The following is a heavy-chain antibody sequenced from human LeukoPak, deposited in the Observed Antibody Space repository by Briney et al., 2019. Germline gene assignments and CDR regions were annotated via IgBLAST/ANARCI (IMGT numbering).Heavy chain of an antibody. D-gene: IGHD3-22*01. CDR3: ARAYYYDSSGYYPLDY. Sequence: SVKVSCKASGGTFSSYAISWVRQAPGQGLEWMGGIIPIFGTANYAQKFQGRVTITADESTSTAYMELSSLRSEDTAVCYCARAYYYDSSGYYPLDYWGQGTLVTVSS. V-gene: IGHV1-69*01. CDR2: IIPIFGTA. J-gene: IGHJ4*02. CDR1: GGTFSSYA.